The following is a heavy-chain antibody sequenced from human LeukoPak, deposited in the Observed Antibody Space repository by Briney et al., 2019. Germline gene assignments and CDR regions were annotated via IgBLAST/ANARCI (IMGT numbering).Heavy chain of an antibody. D-gene: IGHD1-26*01. CDR2: IRNKANSYTT. CDR1: GFTFSDHY. V-gene: IGHV3-72*01. J-gene: IGHJ4*02. Sequence: SLRLSCAASGFTFSDHYMGWVRQAPGKGLEWVGRIRNKANSYTTEYAASVKGRFTISRDDSKNSLYLQMNSLKTEDTAVYYCARDRGSYFDYWGQGTLVTVSS. CDR3: ARDRGSYFDY.